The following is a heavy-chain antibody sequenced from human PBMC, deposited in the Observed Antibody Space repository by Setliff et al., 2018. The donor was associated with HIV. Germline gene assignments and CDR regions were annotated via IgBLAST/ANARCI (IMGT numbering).Heavy chain of an antibody. J-gene: IGHJ3*02. CDR1: GDSISSAGYF. V-gene: IGHV4-31*03. D-gene: IGHD4-17*01. CDR3: ARDLDSGDNAFDI. Sequence: LSLTCTVSGDSISSAGYFWSWIRQHPGKGLEWIGHIYYSGRTYYNPSLKSRVTMAIDTSQKEFSLKLTSVTDADTAVYYCARDLDSGDNAFDIWGQGTMVTVSS. CDR2: IYYSGRT.